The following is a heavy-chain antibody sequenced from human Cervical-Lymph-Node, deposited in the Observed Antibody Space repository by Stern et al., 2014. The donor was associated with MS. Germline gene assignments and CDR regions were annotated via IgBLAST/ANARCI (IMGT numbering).Heavy chain of an antibody. Sequence: EVQLVESGGGLVQPGGSLRLSCAASGFTFSSSWMSWVRQAPVKGLEMVANIKQDGSEKYYVDSVKGRFTISRDNAKNSLYLQMNSLRAEDTAVYYCARFVVVTAIGWFDPWGQGTLVTVSS. CDR3: ARFVVVTAIGWFDP. J-gene: IGHJ5*02. V-gene: IGHV3-7*03. CDR1: GFTFSSSW. D-gene: IGHD2-21*02. CDR2: IKQDGSEK.